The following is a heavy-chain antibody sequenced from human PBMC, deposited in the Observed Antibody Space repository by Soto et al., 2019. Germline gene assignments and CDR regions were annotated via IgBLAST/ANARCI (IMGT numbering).Heavy chain of an antibody. CDR3: ARAYTGRLPRRADYYYALDV. V-gene: IGHV3-13*05. Sequence: GGSLSLSCPSSGFSFSSYHMRLVRQAQGKGLEWVSTIGAARDPYYTGSVKHRFTISRENARNSMFLQMNSVTVGDTAVYYCARAYTGRLPRRADYYYALDVWGQGIMVTVSS. D-gene: IGHD2-15*01. J-gene: IGHJ6*02. CDR1: GFSFSSYH. CDR2: IGAARDP.